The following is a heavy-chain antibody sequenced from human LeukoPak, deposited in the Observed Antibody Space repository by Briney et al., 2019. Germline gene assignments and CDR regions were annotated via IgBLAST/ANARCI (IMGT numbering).Heavy chain of an antibody. J-gene: IGHJ4*02. CDR3: AIAVAGRFNY. D-gene: IGHD6-19*01. CDR2: INSDVSST. V-gene: IGHV3-74*01. Sequence: PGGSLRLSCAASGVTFSSYWMHWVRQAPGKGLEWVSRINSDVSSTSYADSVKGRFTISRDNGKNTLYLQMNSLRAEDTAVYYCAIAVAGRFNYWGQGTLVTVSS. CDR1: GVTFSSYW.